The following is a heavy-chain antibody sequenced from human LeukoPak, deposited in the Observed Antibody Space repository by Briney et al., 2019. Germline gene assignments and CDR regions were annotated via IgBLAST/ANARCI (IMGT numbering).Heavy chain of an antibody. CDR1: GGSISSGGYS. D-gene: IGHD3-16*02. J-gene: IGHJ4*02. CDR3: ARGLSQFDY. CDR2: IYHSGST. Sequence: PSETLSLTCAVPGGSISSGGYSWSWIRQPPGKGLEWIGYIYHSGSTYYNPSLKSRVTISVDRSKNQFSLKLSSVTAADTAVYYCARGLSQFDYWGQGTLVTVSS. V-gene: IGHV4-30-2*01.